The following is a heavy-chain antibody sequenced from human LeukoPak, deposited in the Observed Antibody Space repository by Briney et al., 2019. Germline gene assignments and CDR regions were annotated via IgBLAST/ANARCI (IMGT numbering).Heavy chain of an antibody. CDR1: GYTFTSYG. D-gene: IGHD3-22*01. V-gene: IGHV1-18*01. Sequence: EASVKVSCKASGYTFTSYGISWVRQAPGQGLEWMGWNSAYNGNTNYAQKLQGRVTMTTDTSTSTAYMELWSLRSDDTAVYYCARDYYVTSGYYRQTPFDYWGQGTLVTVSS. J-gene: IGHJ4*02. CDR2: NSAYNGNT. CDR3: ARDYYVTSGYYRQTPFDY.